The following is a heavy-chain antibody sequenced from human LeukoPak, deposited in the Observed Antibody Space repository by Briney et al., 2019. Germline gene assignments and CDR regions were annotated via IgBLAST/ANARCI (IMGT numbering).Heavy chain of an antibody. D-gene: IGHD3-22*01. CDR2: IYYSGST. J-gene: IGHJ4*02. V-gene: IGHV4-59*01. Sequence: PSETLSLTCTVSSGSISSYYWSWIRQPPGKGLEWIGYIYYSGSTNYNPSLKSRVTISVDTSKNQFSLKLSSVTAADTAVYYCAREWRDYYDTSGGFDYWGQGTLVTVSS. CDR1: SGSISSYY. CDR3: AREWRDYYDTSGGFDY.